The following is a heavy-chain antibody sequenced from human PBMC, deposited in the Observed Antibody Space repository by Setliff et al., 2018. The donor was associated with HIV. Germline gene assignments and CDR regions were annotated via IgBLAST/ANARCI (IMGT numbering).Heavy chain of an antibody. Sequence: ASVKVSCKTSGYTFTNYAIHWVRQAPGQSLEWMGWINTATGDTKYSQRFQDRLTIIRDTSASTAYMDLGSLSSEDTAVYYCARIDNNWGSANWGQGTLVTVSS. CDR3: ARIDNNWGSAN. CDR1: GYTFTNYA. V-gene: IGHV1-3*04. CDR2: INTATGDT. J-gene: IGHJ4*02. D-gene: IGHD7-27*01.